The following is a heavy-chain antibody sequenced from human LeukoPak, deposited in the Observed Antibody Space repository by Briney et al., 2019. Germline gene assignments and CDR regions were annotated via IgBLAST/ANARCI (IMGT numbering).Heavy chain of an antibody. V-gene: IGHV1-2*02. J-gene: IGHJ4*02. CDR1: GYTFTGYY. CDR3: ARSPTYYYDSSGYYLY. D-gene: IGHD3-22*01. Sequence: GASVNVSCKASGYTFTGYYMHWVRQAPGQGLEGMGWINPNSGGTNYAQKFQGRVTMTRDTSISTAYMELSRLRSDDTAVYYCARSPTYYYDSSGYYLYWGQGTLVTVSS. CDR2: INPNSGGT.